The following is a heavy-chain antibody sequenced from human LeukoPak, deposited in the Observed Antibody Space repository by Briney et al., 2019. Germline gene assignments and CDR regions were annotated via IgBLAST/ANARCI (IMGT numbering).Heavy chain of an antibody. CDR3: ARGSIPNYYYYYGMDV. J-gene: IGHJ6*02. Sequence: SETLSLTCTVSGGSISSSSYYWSWIRQPPGKGLEWIGEISHSGSTNYNPSLKSRVTISVDTSKNQFSLKLSSVTAADTAVYYCARGSIPNYYYYYGMDVWGQGTTVTVSS. CDR1: GGSISSSSYY. CDR2: ISHSGST. V-gene: IGHV4-39*07.